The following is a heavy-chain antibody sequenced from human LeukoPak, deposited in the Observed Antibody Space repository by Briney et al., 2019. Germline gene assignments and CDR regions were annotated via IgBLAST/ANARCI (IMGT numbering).Heavy chain of an antibody. J-gene: IGHJ5*02. Sequence: GGSLRLSCAASGFTFRSYEMNWVRQAPGKGLEWISYISGSGTTIYYADSVKGRFTISRDNAKNTLYLQMNSLRAEDTAVYYCARARGLGYGDYVRWFDPWGQGTLVTVSS. CDR3: ARARGLGYGDYVRWFDP. V-gene: IGHV3-48*03. D-gene: IGHD4-17*01. CDR2: ISGSGTTI. CDR1: GFTFRSYE.